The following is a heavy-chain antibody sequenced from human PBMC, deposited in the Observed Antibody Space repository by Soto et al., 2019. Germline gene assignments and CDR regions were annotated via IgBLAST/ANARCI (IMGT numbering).Heavy chain of an antibody. CDR1: GVTFSGYY. Sequence: GGSLRLSCAASGVTFSGYYMSWIRQAPGKGLEWVSYISSSGSTIYYADSVKGRFTISRDNAKNSLYLQMNSLRAEDTAVYYCARGPPGWLQPLDYWGQGTLVTVSS. CDR2: ISSSGSTI. V-gene: IGHV3-11*01. J-gene: IGHJ4*02. D-gene: IGHD5-12*01. CDR3: ARGPPGWLQPLDY.